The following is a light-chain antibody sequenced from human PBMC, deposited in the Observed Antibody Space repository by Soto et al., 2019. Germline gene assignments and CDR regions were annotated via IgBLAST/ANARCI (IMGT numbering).Light chain of an antibody. CDR3: STSTTTNTLFV. CDR2: EVS. V-gene: IGLV2-14*01. Sequence: QSALTQPASVSGSPGQSITISCTGTIDDNINYNFVSWYQLHPGKAPTLMIYEVSNRPSGVSGRFSGSKSGNTASLTISGLRAEDEGDYYCSTSTTTNTLFVFGTGTKVTVL. CDR1: IDDNINYNF. J-gene: IGLJ1*01.